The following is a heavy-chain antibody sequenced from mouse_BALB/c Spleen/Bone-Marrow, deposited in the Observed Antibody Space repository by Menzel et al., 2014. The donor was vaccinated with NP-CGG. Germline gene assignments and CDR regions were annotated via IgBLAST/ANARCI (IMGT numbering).Heavy chain of an antibody. Sequence: VQLQESGAELVKPGASVKLSCKTSGYTFTNYCIQWVKQRPGQGLGWIGEIFPGIGTTYYNEKFKGKATLTIDTSSITDYMQLSSQASEDSAVYFCARGGNYDYWGQGTTLTVSS. CDR1: GYTFTNYC. CDR2: IFPGIGTT. CDR3: ARGGNYDY. D-gene: IGHD2-1*01. V-gene: IGHV1S132*01. J-gene: IGHJ2*01.